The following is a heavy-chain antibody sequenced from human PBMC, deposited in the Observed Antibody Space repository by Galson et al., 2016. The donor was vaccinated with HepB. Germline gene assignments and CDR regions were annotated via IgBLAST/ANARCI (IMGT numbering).Heavy chain of an antibody. J-gene: IGHJ6*02. CDR1: GFTFSDYY. V-gene: IGHV3-11*01. Sequence: SLRLSCAASGFTFSDYYMTWIRQAPGKGLEWVSDISASDGTIYYADSVKGRFTISRDNGQNSLYLQMNSLRAEDTAVYYCARAGYCSSASCQYYYYGVDVWGQGTTVTVSS. CDR3: ARAGYCSSASCQYYYYGVDV. CDR2: ISASDGTI. D-gene: IGHD2-2*01.